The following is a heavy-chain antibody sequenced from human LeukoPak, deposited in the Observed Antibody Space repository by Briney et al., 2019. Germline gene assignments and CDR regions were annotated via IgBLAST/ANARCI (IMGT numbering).Heavy chain of an antibody. CDR3: ARIIMDYGGNWRAFDI. CDR2: INWNGGST. D-gene: IGHD4-23*01. CDR1: GFTFDDYG. V-gene: IGHV3-20*04. J-gene: IGHJ3*02. Sequence: GGSLRLSCAASGFTFDDYGMSWVRQAPGKGLEWVSGINWNGGSTGYADSLKGRFTISRDNAKNSLSLQMNSLRAEDTALYYRARIIMDYGGNWRAFDIWGQGTMVTVSS.